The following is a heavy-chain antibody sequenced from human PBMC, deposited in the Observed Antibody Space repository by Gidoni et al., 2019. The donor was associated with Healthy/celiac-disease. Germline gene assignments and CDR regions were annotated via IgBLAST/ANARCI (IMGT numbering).Heavy chain of an antibody. J-gene: IGHJ4*02. V-gene: IGHV1-69*01. Sequence: QVQLVQSGAEVKKPGSSEKVSCKASGGRLRSYAFSWVRQAPGQGLEWMGGIIPIFGTAIYAQKFQGRVTITADESTSTAYMELSSLRSEDTAVYYCARDGFSQSGSYLGYWGQGTLVTVSS. CDR1: GGRLRSYA. CDR3: ARDGFSQSGSYLGY. CDR2: IIPIFGTA. D-gene: IGHD1-26*01.